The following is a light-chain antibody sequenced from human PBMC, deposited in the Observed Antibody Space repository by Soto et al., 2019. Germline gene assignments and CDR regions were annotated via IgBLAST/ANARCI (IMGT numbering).Light chain of an antibody. Sequence: DIQMTQSPSTLSASVGDRVTITCRASQSISSSLAWYQQKPGKAPNLLIYKASSLESGVPSRFSGSGSGTAFTLTISSLQPDDFATYYCRQYVSYPVTFGGGTKVEMK. CDR1: QSISSS. CDR2: KAS. V-gene: IGKV1-5*03. J-gene: IGKJ4*01. CDR3: RQYVSYPVT.